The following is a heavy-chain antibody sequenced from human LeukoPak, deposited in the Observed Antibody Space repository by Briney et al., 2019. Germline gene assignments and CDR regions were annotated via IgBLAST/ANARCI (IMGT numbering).Heavy chain of an antibody. CDR1: GYTFTGYY. V-gene: IGHV1-2*02. CDR3: AREYYYDSSGYPPRRTSKEYFQH. J-gene: IGHJ1*01. D-gene: IGHD3-22*01. Sequence: GASVKVSCKASGYTFTGYYMHWVRQAPGQGLEWMGWINPNSGGTNYAQKFQGRVTMTRDTSISTAYMELSRLRSDDTAVYYCAREYYYDSSGYPPRRTSKEYFQHWGQGTLVTVSS. CDR2: INPNSGGT.